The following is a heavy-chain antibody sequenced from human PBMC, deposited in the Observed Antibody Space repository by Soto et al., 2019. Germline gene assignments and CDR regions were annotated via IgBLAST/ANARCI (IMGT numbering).Heavy chain of an antibody. V-gene: IGHV1-2*04. J-gene: IGHJ4*02. CDR2: INPNSGGT. CDR3: AREGGPRTHGDLREDFDY. D-gene: IGHD4-17*01. Sequence: ASVKVPCKASGYTFTGYYMHWVRQAPGQGLEWMGWINPNSGGTNYAQKFQGWVTMTRDTSISTAYMELSRLRSDDTAVYYCAREGGPRTHGDLREDFDYWGQGTLVTVSS. CDR1: GYTFTGYY.